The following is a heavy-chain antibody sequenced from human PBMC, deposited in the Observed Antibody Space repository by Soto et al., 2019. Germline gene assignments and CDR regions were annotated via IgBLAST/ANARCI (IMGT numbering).Heavy chain of an antibody. Sequence: SETLSLTCAVYGGSFSGYYWSWIRQPPGKGLEWIGEINHSGSTNYNPSLKSRVTISVDTSKNQFSLKLSSVTAADTAVYYCARVSITMVRGVMWYYYGMDVWGQGTPVTVSS. CDR1: GGSFSGYY. CDR3: ARVSITMVRGVMWYYYGMDV. V-gene: IGHV4-34*01. J-gene: IGHJ6*02. CDR2: INHSGST. D-gene: IGHD3-10*01.